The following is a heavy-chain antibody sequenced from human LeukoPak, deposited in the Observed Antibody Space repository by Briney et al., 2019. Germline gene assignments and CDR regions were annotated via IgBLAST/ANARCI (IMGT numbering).Heavy chain of an antibody. CDR2: ISSTGSTI. D-gene: IGHD6-13*01. J-gene: IGHJ4*02. V-gene: IGHV3-11*04. CDR3: ARDLFAAAAGTKD. Sequence: GGSLRLSCAASGFTFSDYYMSWIRQAPGKGLEWVSYISSTGSTIYYADSVKGRFTMSRDKAKNPLYLQMNSLRAEDTAVYYCARDLFAAAAGTKDWGQGTLVTVSS. CDR1: GFTFSDYY.